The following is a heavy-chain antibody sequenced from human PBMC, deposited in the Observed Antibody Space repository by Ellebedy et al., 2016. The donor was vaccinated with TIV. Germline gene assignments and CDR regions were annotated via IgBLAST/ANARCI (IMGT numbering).Heavy chain of an antibody. CDR2: IIAVFGTT. D-gene: IGHD3-22*01. CDR3: ARVSGYYHGYLQH. Sequence: SVKVSCKASGGTFSSHGLSWVRQAPGQGLEWMGGIIAVFGTTNYAQKFQGRVTITADEPTSTVYMEVSSLRSEDTAVYYCARVSGYYHGYLQHWGQGTLVIVSS. CDR1: GGTFSSHG. V-gene: IGHV1-69*13. J-gene: IGHJ1*01.